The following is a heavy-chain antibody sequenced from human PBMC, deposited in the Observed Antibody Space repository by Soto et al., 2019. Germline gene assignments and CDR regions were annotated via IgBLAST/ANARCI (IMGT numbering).Heavy chain of an antibody. J-gene: IGHJ6*02. CDR3: ARSPRPYYYYGMDV. V-gene: IGHV3-13*04. Sequence: PGGSLRLSCAASGFTFSSYDMHWVRQATGKGLEWVSAIGTAGDTYYPGSVKGRFTISRENAKNSLYLQMNSLRAGDTAVYYCARSPRPYYYYGMDVWGQGTTVTVSS. CDR2: IGTAGDT. CDR1: GFTFSSYD.